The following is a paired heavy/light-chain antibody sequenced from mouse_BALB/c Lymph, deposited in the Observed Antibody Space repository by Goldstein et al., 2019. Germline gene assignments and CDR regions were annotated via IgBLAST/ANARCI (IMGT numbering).Heavy chain of an antibody. D-gene: IGHD1-1*02. CDR1: GYSFTGYY. CDR3: ARPGDAMDY. CDR2: ISCYNGAT. Sequence: LVKTGASVKISCKASGYSFTGYYMHWVKQSHGKSLEWIGYISCYNGATSYNQKFKGKATFTVDTSSSTAYMQFNSLTSEDSAVYYCARPGDAMDYWGQGTSVTVSS. V-gene: IGHV1S34*01. J-gene: IGHJ4*01.
Light chain of an antibody. V-gene: IGKV9-124*01. CDR2: AAS. CDR3: LQYASYPWT. J-gene: IGKJ1*01. Sequence: DIQMTQSPSSLSASLGERVSLTCRASQEISGYLSWLQQKPDGTIKRLIYAASTLDSGVPKRFSGSRSGSDYSLTISSLESEDFADYYCLQYASYPWTFGGGTKLEIK. CDR1: QEISGY.